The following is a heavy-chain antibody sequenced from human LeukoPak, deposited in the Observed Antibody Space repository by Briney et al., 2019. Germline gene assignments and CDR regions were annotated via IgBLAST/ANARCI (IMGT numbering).Heavy chain of an antibody. J-gene: IGHJ4*02. CDR3: AKDSGSYSYPDY. CDR2: IKSKTGGGTT. V-gene: IGHV3-15*05. D-gene: IGHD1-26*01. Sequence: GGSLRLSCAASGFSFSDYYMSWLPQAPGEGVEWVGRIKSKTGGGTTDYAAPVKGRFTISRDDSKNSLYLQMNTLRTEHTALYYCAKDSGSYSYPDYWGQGNLVTVSS. CDR1: GFSFSDYY.